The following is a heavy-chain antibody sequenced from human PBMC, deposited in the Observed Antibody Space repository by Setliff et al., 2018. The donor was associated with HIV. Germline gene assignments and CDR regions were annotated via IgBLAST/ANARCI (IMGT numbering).Heavy chain of an antibody. CDR2: ISSSSSYI. CDR1: GFTFSNAW. CDR3: ARGRGITLIAEFDY. J-gene: IGHJ4*02. D-gene: IGHD3-22*01. V-gene: IGHV3-21*01. Sequence: GGSLRLSCAASGFTFSNAWMSWVRQAPGKGLEWVSSISSSSSYIYYADSVKGRFTISRDNATNSLYLQMNSLRAEDTAVYYCARGRGITLIAEFDYWGQGTVVTVSS.